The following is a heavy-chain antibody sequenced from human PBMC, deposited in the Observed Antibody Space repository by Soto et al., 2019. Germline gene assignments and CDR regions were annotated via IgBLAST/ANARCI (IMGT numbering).Heavy chain of an antibody. D-gene: IGHD3-16*01. CDR3: ARCGLDYGMDV. J-gene: IGHJ6*02. CDR1: GGSINSYY. Sequence: PSETLSLTCTVSGGSINSYYWCWVRQPAGKGLEWIGRFYPTGKINYSPSLKSRLTMSADTSRNQFSLNLTSVTAADTAVYYCARCGLDYGMDVWGQGTTVTVYS. CDR2: FYPTGKI. V-gene: IGHV4-4*07.